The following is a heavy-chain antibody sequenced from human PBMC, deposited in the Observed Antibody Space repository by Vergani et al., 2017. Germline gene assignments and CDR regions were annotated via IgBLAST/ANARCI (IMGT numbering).Heavy chain of an antibody. CDR3: ARDDSSGWYRLFDY. CDR2: INPNSGGT. D-gene: IGHD6-19*01. CDR1: GYTFTGYY. V-gene: IGHV1-2*02. Sequence: QVQLVQSGAEVKKPGASVKVSCKASGYTFTGYYMHWVRQAPGQGLEWMGWINPNSGGTNYAQQFQGRVTMTRDASISTAYMELSRLRADDTAVYYCARDDSSGWYRLFDYWGQGTLVTVSS. J-gene: IGHJ4*02.